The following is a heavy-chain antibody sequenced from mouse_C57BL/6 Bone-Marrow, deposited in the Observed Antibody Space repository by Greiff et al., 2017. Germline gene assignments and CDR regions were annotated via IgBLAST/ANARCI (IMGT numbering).Heavy chain of an antibody. V-gene: IGHV1-82*01. D-gene: IGHD2-10*01. CDR1: GYAFSSSW. CDR2: IYPGDGDT. CDR3: ARSYYGNSGWYFDV. Sequence: QVQLQQSGPELVKPGASVKISCKASGYAFSSSWMNWVKQRPGKGLEWIGRIYPGDGDTNYNGKFKGKATLTADKSSSTAYMQLSSLTSEDSAVYFCARSYYGNSGWYFDVWGTGTTVTVSS. J-gene: IGHJ1*03.